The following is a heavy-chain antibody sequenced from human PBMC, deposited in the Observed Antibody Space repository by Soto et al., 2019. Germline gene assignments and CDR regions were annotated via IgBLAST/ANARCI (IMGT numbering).Heavy chain of an antibody. D-gene: IGHD3-22*01. V-gene: IGHV4-30-2*01. J-gene: IGHJ4*02. CDR3: ASSHYYYTSGYYRFDS. CDR1: GGSISSGGYS. CDR2: IYHSGST. Sequence: SETLSLTCVVSGGSISSGGYSWSWIRQPPGRGLEWIGNIYHSGSTDYNPSLKSRVTISVDGSKNQFSLKLTSVAAADTAVYYCASSHYYYTSGYYRFDSWGQGTLVTVSS.